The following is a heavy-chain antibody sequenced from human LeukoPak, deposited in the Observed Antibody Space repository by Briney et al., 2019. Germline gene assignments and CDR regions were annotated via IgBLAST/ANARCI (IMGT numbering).Heavy chain of an antibody. J-gene: IGHJ4*02. CDR3: ARGDSIVGALFFDY. V-gene: IGHV4-59*11. CDR2: IYYSGST. Sequence: SETLSLTCTVSGGSISSHYWSWIRQPPGKGLEWIGYIYYSGSTNYNPSLKSRVTISVDTSKNQFSLKLSSVTAADTAVYYCARGDSIVGALFFDYWGQGTLVTISS. CDR1: GGSISSHY. D-gene: IGHD1-26*01.